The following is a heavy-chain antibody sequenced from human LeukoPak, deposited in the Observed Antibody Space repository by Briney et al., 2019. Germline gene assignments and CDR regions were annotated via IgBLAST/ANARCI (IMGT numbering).Heavy chain of an antibody. J-gene: IGHJ6*03. CDR3: ARHRYYYDSSGYYHYYYYYYMDV. CDR1: GGSISSSSYY. D-gene: IGHD3-22*01. V-gene: IGHV4-39*01. CDR2: IYYSGST. Sequence: SETLSLTCTVSGGSISSSSYYWGWIRQPPGKGLEWIGSIYYSGSTYYNPSLKSRVTISVDTSKNQFSLKLSSVTAADTAVYYCARHRYYYDSSGYYHYYYYYYMDVWGKGTTVTISS.